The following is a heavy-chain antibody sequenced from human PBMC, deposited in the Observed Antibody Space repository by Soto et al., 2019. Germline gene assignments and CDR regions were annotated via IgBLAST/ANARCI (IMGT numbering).Heavy chain of an antibody. CDR1: GATFSGYA. Sequence: QVQLVQSGAEVKKPGSSVKVSCKASGATFSGYAINWVRHAPGQGLEWLGRIVPIFETSNYAERFQGRVAITADESTTTVYMELTNLTHEDTAVYYCVVMGNVAVSNPRSFDYWGQGTQVTVSS. V-gene: IGHV1-69*18. CDR3: VVMGNVAVSNPRSFDY. J-gene: IGHJ4*02. D-gene: IGHD6-19*01. CDR2: IVPIFETS.